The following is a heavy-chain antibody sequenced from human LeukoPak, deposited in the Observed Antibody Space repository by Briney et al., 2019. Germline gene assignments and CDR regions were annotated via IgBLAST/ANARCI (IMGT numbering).Heavy chain of an antibody. CDR2: IYYSEST. V-gene: IGHV4-34*01. CDR3: ARINYYGSGRDYYYYYMDV. CDR1: GGSFSGYY. D-gene: IGHD3-10*01. J-gene: IGHJ6*03. Sequence: PSETLSLTCAVYGGSFSGYYWSWIRQPPGKGLEWIGSIYYSESTYYNPSLKSRVTISVDTSKNQFSLKLSSVTAADTAVYYCARINYYGSGRDYYYYYMDVWGKGTTVTISS.